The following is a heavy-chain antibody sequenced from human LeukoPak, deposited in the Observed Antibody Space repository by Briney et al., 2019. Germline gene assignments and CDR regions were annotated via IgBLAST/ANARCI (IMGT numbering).Heavy chain of an antibody. CDR2: IYYSGST. V-gene: IGHV4-39*01. CDR3: ATDYGDSTDY. Sequence: PSETLSLTCTVSGGSISSSSYYWGWIRQPPGKGLEWIGSIYYSGSTYYNPSLKSRVTISVDTSKNQFSLKLSSVTAADTAVYYCATDYGDSTDYWGQGTLLTVSS. J-gene: IGHJ4*02. CDR1: GGSISSSSYY. D-gene: IGHD4-17*01.